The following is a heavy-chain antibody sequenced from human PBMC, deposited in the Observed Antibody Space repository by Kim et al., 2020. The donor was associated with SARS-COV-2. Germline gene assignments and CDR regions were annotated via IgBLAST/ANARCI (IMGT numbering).Heavy chain of an antibody. CDR1: GFTFSDYY. J-gene: IGHJ6*02. V-gene: IGHV3-11*05. CDR3: ARVSYDYVWGSYRAYYYYYGMDV. D-gene: IGHD3-16*02. CDR2: ISSSSSYT. Sequence: GGSLRLSCAASGFTFSDYYMSWIRQAPGKGLEWVSYISSSSSYTNYADSVKGRFTISRDNAKNSLYLQMNSLRAEDTAGYYCARVSYDYVWGSYRAYYYYYGMDVWGQGTTDTVSS.